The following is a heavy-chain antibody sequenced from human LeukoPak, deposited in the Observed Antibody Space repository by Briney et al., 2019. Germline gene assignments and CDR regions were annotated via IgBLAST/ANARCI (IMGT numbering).Heavy chain of an antibody. D-gene: IGHD6-19*01. CDR3: VKGHSSGWYYYFDY. Sequence: GGSLRLSCAASGFTFSSFTMSWVRRVPGKGLEWVSAISGSGSSTYYADSVKGRFTISRDNSKNMLYLQMSSLSAEDTAVYYCVKGHSSGWYYYFDYWGQGTLVTVSS. V-gene: IGHV3-23*01. J-gene: IGHJ4*02. CDR2: ISGSGSST. CDR1: GFTFSSFT.